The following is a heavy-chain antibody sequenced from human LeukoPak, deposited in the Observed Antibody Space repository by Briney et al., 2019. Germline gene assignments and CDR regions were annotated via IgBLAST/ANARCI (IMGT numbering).Heavy chain of an antibody. CDR1: GGTFSRYA. D-gene: IGHD6-19*01. Sequence: SVKVSCKASGGTFSRYAISWVRQAPGQGLEWMGRIIPIFGTANYAQKFQGRVTITADKSTSTAYMELSSLRSEDTAVYYCARDHPRLGFDYWGQGALVTVSS. V-gene: IGHV1-69*06. J-gene: IGHJ4*02. CDR2: IIPIFGTA. CDR3: ARDHPRLGFDY.